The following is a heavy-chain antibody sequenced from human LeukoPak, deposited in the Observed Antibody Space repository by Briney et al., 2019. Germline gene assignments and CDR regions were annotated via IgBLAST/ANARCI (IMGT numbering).Heavy chain of an antibody. CDR3: ARDRTVAKGHVDYYYMDV. CDR1: GGAFSSYA. Sequence: SVKFSSNASGGAFSSYANSCGRHAPAQGLEWMGGVIPIFGTANYAQKFQGRVTITTDESTSTAYMQLSSLRSEDTAVYYCARDRTVAKGHVDYYYMDVWGKGTTVTVSS. CDR2: VIPIFGTA. D-gene: IGHD4-23*01. V-gene: IGHV1-69*05. J-gene: IGHJ6*03.